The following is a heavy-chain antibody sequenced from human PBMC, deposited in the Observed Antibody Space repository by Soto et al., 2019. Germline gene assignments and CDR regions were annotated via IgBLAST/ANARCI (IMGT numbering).Heavy chain of an antibody. CDR1: GFTFSSYS. CDR2: ISSSSSTI. CDR3: AREYFGWSNWCAP. D-gene: IGHD3-9*01. Sequence: EVQLVESGGGLVQPGGSLRLSCAASGFTFSSYSMNWVRQAPGKGLEWVSYISSSSSTIYYADSVKGRFTISRDNAKNSLYLQMNSLRAEDSAVYYCAREYFGWSNWCAPLGQGTLVTVSS. V-gene: IGHV3-48*01. J-gene: IGHJ5*02.